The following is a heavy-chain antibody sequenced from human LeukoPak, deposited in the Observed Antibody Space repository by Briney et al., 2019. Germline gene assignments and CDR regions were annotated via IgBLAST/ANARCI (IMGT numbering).Heavy chain of an antibody. D-gene: IGHD4-23*01. CDR2: IIPIFGTA. J-gene: IGHJ4*02. CDR1: GGTFNSYA. Sequence: ASVKVSCKASGGTFNSYAISWVRQAPGQGLEWMGGIIPIFGTANYAQKFQGRVTITTDESTSTAYMELSSLRSEDTAVYYCARVNQPYGGNSYYFDYWGQGTLVTVSS. V-gene: IGHV1-69*05. CDR3: ARVNQPYGGNSYYFDY.